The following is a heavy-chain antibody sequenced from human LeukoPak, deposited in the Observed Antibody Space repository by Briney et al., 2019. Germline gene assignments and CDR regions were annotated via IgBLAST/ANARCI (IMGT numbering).Heavy chain of an antibody. CDR3: ARDQGKGGGNVLRYFDWLLKGRWFDP. CDR1: GGSISSGGYS. D-gene: IGHD3-9*01. V-gene: IGHV4-30-2*01. CDR2: IHHSGST. Sequence: PSETLSLTCAVSGGSISSGGYSWSWIRQPPGKGLEWIGEIHHSGSTNYNPSLKSRVTISVDKSKNQFSLKLSSVTAADTAVYYCARDQGKGGGNVLRYFDWLLKGRWFDPWGQGTLVTVSS. J-gene: IGHJ5*02.